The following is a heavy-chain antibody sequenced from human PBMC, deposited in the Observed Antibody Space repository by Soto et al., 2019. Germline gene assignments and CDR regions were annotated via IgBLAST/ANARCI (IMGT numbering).Heavy chain of an antibody. J-gene: IGHJ4*02. CDR3: AKGQWELLMGDY. CDR2: ISGSGGST. V-gene: IGHV3-23*01. D-gene: IGHD1-26*01. CDR1: GFTFSSYA. Sequence: EVQLLESGGGLVQPGGSLRLSCAASGFTFSSYAMSWVREAPGKGLEWVSAISGSGGSTYYADSVKGRFTISRDNSKNTLYLQMNSLRAEDTAVYYCAKGQWELLMGDYWGQGTLVTVSS.